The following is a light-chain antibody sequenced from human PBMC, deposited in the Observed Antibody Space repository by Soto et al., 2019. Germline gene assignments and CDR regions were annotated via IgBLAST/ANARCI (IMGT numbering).Light chain of an antibody. CDR3: QLYGISPQ. J-gene: IGKJ5*01. Sequence: EIVLTQSPGTLSLSPGERATLSCKTSQTSGSNFLAWYQHKPGQAPRLLIYASSNRATGIPDRFSGNASGPDFTLTINRLEPEDFAVYYCQLYGISPQFGQGTRLEIK. CDR1: QTSGSNF. V-gene: IGKV3-20*01. CDR2: ASS.